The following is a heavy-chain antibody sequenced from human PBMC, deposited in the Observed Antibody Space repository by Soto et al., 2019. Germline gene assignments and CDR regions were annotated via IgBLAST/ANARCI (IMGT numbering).Heavy chain of an antibody. D-gene: IGHD3-10*01. V-gene: IGHV1-18*01. CDR2: ISAYNDNT. CDR1: GYTFTNYG. Sequence: QIQLVQSGAEVKKAGASVKVSCKASGYTFTNYGISWVRQALGQGLEWMGWISAYNDNTNYAQKFQGRVTLTTDTSTRTAYMELRSLTSDDTAVYYCARYGYYYGSGSFSPPRYYGMDVWGQGTTVTVFS. CDR3: ARYGYYYGSGSFSPPRYYGMDV. J-gene: IGHJ6*02.